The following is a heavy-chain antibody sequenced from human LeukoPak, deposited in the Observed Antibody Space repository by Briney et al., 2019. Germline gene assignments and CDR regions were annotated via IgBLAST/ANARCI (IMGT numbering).Heavy chain of an antibody. Sequence: SETLSLTCTVSGGSISSSSYYWGWIRQPPGTGLEWIGSIYYSGSTYYNPSLKSRVTISVDTSKNQFSLKLSSVTAADTAVYYCARHVAAAGTYYFDYWGQGTLVTVSS. V-gene: IGHV4-39*01. CDR2: IYYSGST. CDR1: GGSISSSSYY. D-gene: IGHD6-13*01. CDR3: ARHVAAAGTYYFDY. J-gene: IGHJ4*02.